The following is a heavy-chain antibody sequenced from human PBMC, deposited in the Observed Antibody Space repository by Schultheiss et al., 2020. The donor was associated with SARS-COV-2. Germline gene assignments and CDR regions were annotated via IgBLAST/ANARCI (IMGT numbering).Heavy chain of an antibody. D-gene: IGHD3-22*01. CDR3: ARDLSYYYDSSGYP. V-gene: IGHV4-59*01. J-gene: IGHJ5*02. CDR1: GGSISSYY. Sequence: SETLSLTCTVSGGSISSYYWSWIRQPPGKGLEWIGYIYYSGSTNYNPSLKSRVTVSVDTSKNQFSLKLSSVTAADTAVYYCARDLSYYYDSSGYPWGQGTLVTVSS. CDR2: IYYSGST.